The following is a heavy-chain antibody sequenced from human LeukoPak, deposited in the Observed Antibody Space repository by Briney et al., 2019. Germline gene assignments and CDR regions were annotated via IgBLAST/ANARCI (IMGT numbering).Heavy chain of an antibody. CDR1: GVSLSSHG. V-gene: IGHV3-30*18. CDR3: AKDGAVGWSGMDV. CDR2: ISYDGSNK. Sequence: PGGSLRLSCVVSGVSLSSHGMHWVRQGPGKGLEWVAVISYDGSNKYYADSVKGRFTISRDNSKNTLYLQMSSLRAEDTAVYYCAKDGAVGWSGMDVWGQGTTVTVSS. D-gene: IGHD3-3*01. J-gene: IGHJ6*02.